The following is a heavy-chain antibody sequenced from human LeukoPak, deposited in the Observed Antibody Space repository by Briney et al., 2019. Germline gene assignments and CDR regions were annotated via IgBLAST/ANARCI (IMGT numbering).Heavy chain of an antibody. V-gene: IGHV3-23*01. J-gene: IGHJ4*02. CDR2: ISGSGGTT. D-gene: IGHD2-15*01. CDR1: GFTFSSYT. CDR3: AKGSCTGGNCRKDLEY. Sequence: PGGSLRLSCAASGFTFSSYTMSWVRQAPGKGLDWVSAISGSGGTTFYADPVKGRFTISRDNANNTVYLRVNSLSTEVTSLSYCAKGSCTGGNCRKDLEYWGQGTVVTVSS.